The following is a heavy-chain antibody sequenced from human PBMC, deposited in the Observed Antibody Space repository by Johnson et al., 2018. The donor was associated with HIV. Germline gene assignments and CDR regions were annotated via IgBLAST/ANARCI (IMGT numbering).Heavy chain of an antibody. CDR2: IRYDGSNK. V-gene: IGHV3-33*08. Sequence: QVQLVESGGGVVQPGRSLRLSCAASGFTFSSYGMHWVRQAPGKGLEWVAFIRYDGSNKYYADSVKGRFTISRDNSKNTLYLQMNSLRVEDTALYYCARVRTGDSSGYHDAFDIWGQGTMVTVSS. CDR3: ARVRTGDSSGYHDAFDI. CDR1: GFTFSSYG. J-gene: IGHJ3*02. D-gene: IGHD3-22*01.